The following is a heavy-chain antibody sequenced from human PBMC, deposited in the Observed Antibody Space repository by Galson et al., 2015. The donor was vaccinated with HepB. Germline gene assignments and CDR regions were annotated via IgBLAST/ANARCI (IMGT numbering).Heavy chain of an antibody. V-gene: IGHV3-23*01. J-gene: IGHJ4*02. Sequence: SLRLSCAASGFTFSKYAMSWVRQAPGKGLEWVSAISGSGDSTHYADSVKGRFTISRDNSKNTLYLQMNSLRAEDTALYYCAKGLYYSDSNGYYSPDYWGQGTLVTVSS. CDR1: GFTFSKYA. CDR3: AKGLYYSDSNGYYSPDY. D-gene: IGHD3-22*01. CDR2: ISGSGDST.